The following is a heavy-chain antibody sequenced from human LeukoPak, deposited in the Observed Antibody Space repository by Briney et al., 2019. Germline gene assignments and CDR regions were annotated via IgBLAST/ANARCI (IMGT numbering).Heavy chain of an antibody. CDR1: GGSISSYY. D-gene: IGHD3-10*01. CDR2: LSKSGNT. CDR3: ARVGDTSYYGSGSHRVIDF. J-gene: IGHJ4*02. V-gene: IGHV4-59*01. Sequence: SETLSLTCTVSGGSISSYYWSWIRLPPGKGLEWIGYLSKSGNTNYSPSLKSRVTIFGDTSKNQFFLKLSSVTAADTAVYYCARVGDTSYYGSGSHRVIDFWGQGTLVTVSS.